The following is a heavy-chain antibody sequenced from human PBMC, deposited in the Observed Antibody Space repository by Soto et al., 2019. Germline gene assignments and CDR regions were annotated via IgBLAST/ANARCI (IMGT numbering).Heavy chain of an antibody. D-gene: IGHD3-3*01. CDR2: IYYSGST. V-gene: IGHV4-31*03. J-gene: IGHJ4*02. CDR1: GGSISSGGYY. Sequence: SETLSLTCTVSGGSISSGGYYWSWIRQHPGKGLEWIGYIYYSGSTYYNPALKSRITISVDTSKNQFSLKLSSVTAADTAVYYCARDKGRGLFGFDYWGQGTLVTVSS. CDR3: ARDKGRGLFGFDY.